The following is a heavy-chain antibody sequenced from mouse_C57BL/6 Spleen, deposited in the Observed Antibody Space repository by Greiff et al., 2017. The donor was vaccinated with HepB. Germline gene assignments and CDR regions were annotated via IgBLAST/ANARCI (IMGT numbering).Heavy chain of an antibody. V-gene: IGHV1-82*01. D-gene: IGHD2-1*01. CDR2: IYPGDGGT. CDR1: GYAFSSSW. Sequence: QVQLQQSGPELVKPGASVKISCKASGYAFSSSWMNWVKQRPGKGLEWIGRIYPGDGGTNYNGKFKGKATLTAEKSSSTAYMQLSSLTSEDSAVYFCAREGVYYGNYRTYAMDYWGQGTSVTVSS. J-gene: IGHJ4*01. CDR3: AREGVYYGNYRTYAMDY.